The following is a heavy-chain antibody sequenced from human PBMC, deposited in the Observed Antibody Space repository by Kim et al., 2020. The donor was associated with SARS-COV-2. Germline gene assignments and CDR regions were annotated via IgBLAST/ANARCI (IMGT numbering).Heavy chain of an antibody. CDR1: GGSFSGYY. Sequence: SETLSLTCAVYGGSFSGYYWSWIRQPPGKGLEWIGEINHSGSTNYNPSLKRRVTISVDTSKNQFSLKLSSVTAALTAVYYCASTDYYDSSGYPHGMVVWGQRTTVTVSS. CDR3: ASTDYYDSSGYPHGMVV. D-gene: IGHD3-22*01. J-gene: IGHJ6*02. CDR2: INHSGST. V-gene: IGHV4-34*01.